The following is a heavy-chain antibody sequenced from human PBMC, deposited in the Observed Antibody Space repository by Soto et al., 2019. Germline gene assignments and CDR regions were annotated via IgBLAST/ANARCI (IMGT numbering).Heavy chain of an antibody. D-gene: IGHD3-9*01. CDR3: ARHARYYDILTGYSTLSWFDP. CDR2: IYYSGST. V-gene: IGHV4-59*08. J-gene: IGHJ5*02. CDR1: GGSISTYY. Sequence: SETLSLTCTVSGGSISTYYWSWIRQPPGKGLECIGYIYYSGSTNYNPSHKSRVTISVDTSKNQFSLKLSSVTAADTAVYYCARHARYYDILTGYSTLSWFDPWGQGTLVTVSS.